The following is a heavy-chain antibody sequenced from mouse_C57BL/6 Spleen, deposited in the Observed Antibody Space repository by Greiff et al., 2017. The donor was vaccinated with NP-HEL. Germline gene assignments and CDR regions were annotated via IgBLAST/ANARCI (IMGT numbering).Heavy chain of an antibody. CDR3: ARDGDYDPFAY. CDR1: GYSITSGYD. J-gene: IGHJ3*01. V-gene: IGHV3-1*01. D-gene: IGHD2-4*01. CDR2: ISYSGST. Sequence: EVQLQESGPGMVKPSQSLSLTCTVTGYSITSGYDWHWIRHFPGNKLEWMGYISYSGSTNYNPSLKSRISITHDTSKNHFFLKLNSVTTEDTATDYCARDGDYDPFAYWGQGTLVTVSA.